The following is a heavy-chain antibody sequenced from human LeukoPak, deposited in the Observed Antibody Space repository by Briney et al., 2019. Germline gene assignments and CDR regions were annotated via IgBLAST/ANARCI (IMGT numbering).Heavy chain of an antibody. V-gene: IGHV3-9*03. CDR1: GFTFDDYA. J-gene: IGHJ3*02. D-gene: IGHD3-16*02. CDR2: ISWKSGSI. CDR3: AKADRISNAFDI. Sequence: GGSLRLSCAASGFTFDDYAMHWVRQAPGKGLEWVSGISWKSGSIGYADSMKGRFTISRDNAKNSLYLQMNSLRAEDMALYYCAKADRISNAFDIWGQGTMVTVSS.